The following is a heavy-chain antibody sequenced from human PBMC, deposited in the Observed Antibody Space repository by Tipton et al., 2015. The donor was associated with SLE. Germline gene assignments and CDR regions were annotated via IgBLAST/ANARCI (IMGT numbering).Heavy chain of an antibody. CDR3: ARVGGHCYGINCYAYFDH. J-gene: IGHJ4*02. CDR1: GGSLSSSSYS. V-gene: IGHV4-39*07. D-gene: IGHD2-2*01. CDR2: IHYSGDT. Sequence: TLSLTCSVSGGSLSSSSYSWDWIRQPPGKGLEWIGKIHYSGDTYYNPSLKSRVTMSVDTSKNQFSLKLSSVTAADTAVYYCARVGGHCYGINCYAYFDHWGQGALVTVSS.